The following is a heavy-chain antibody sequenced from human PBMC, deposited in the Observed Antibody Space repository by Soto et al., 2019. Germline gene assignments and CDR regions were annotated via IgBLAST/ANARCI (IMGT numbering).Heavy chain of an antibody. Sequence: SETLSLTSTVSGGSIRSYYWSWIRQPPGKGLEWIGYIYYSGSTNYNPSLKSRVTISVDTSKNQFSLKLSSVTAADTAVYYCARVWGGAFDIWGQGTMVTVSS. V-gene: IGHV4-59*01. D-gene: IGHD3-10*01. J-gene: IGHJ3*02. CDR1: GGSIRSYY. CDR3: ARVWGGAFDI. CDR2: IYYSGST.